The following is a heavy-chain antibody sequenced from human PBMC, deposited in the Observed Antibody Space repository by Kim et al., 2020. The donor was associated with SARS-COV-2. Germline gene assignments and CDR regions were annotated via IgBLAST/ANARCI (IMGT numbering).Heavy chain of an antibody. J-gene: IGHJ4*02. CDR2: IYSGGST. Sequence: GGSLRLSCAASGFTVSSNYMSWVRQAPGKGLEWVSVIYSGGSTYYADSVKGRFTISRDNSKNTLYLQMNSLRAEDTAVYYCARGGGGALWFGEFDFDYWGQGTLVTVSS. CDR1: GFTVSSNY. CDR3: ARGGGGALWFGEFDFDY. V-gene: IGHV3-66*02. D-gene: IGHD3-10*01.